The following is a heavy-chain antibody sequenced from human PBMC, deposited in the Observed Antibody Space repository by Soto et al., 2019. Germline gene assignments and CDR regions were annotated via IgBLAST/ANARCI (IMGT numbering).Heavy chain of an antibody. CDR2: INHSGST. J-gene: IGHJ5*02. D-gene: IGHD2-21*02. CDR3: ARGVVVTAHYWFDP. Sequence: SETLSLTCAVYGGSFSGYYWSWIRQPLGKGLEWIGEINHSGSTNYNPSLKSRVTISVDTSKNQFSLKLSSVTAADTAVYYCARGVVVTAHYWFDPWGQGTLVTVSS. CDR1: GGSFSGYY. V-gene: IGHV4-34*01.